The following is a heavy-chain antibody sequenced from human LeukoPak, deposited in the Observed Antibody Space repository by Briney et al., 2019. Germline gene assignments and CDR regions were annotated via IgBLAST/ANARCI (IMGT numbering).Heavy chain of an antibody. D-gene: IGHD1-26*01. J-gene: IGHJ6*02. Sequence: GASVKVSFKASGYTFTGYYMHWVRQAPGQGLEWMGWINPNSGGTNYAQKFQGRVTMTRDTSISTAYMELSRLRSDDTAAYYCASGAYYYYYGMDVWGQGTTVTVSS. CDR2: INPNSGGT. CDR1: GYTFTGYY. CDR3: ASGAYYYYYGMDV. V-gene: IGHV1-2*02.